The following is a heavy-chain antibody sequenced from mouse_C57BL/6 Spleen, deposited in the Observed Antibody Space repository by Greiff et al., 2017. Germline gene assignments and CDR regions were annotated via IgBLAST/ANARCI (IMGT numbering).Heavy chain of an antibody. CDR3: ARDSNYPY. J-gene: IGHJ3*01. Sequence: VQLKESGPELVKPGASVKISCKASGYSFTGYYMNWVKQSPEKSLEWIGEINPSTGGTTYNQKFKAKATLTVDKSSSTAYMQLKSLTSEDSAVYYCARDSNYPYWGQGTLVTVSA. CDR1: GYSFTGYY. CDR2: INPSTGGT. D-gene: IGHD2-5*01. V-gene: IGHV1-42*01.